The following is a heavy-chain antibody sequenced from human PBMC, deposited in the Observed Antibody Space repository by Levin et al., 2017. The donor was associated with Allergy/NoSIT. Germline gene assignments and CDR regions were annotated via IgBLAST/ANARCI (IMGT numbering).Heavy chain of an antibody. J-gene: IGHJ1*01. CDR1: GGSFSGYY. V-gene: IGHV4-34*01. Sequence: SQTLSLTCAVYGGSFSGYYWSWIRQPPGKGLEWIGEINHSGSTNYNPSLKSRVTISVDTSKNQFSLKLSSVTAADTAVYYCARGSGPWLFQHWGQGTLVTVSS. CDR2: INHSGST. D-gene: IGHD6-19*01. CDR3: ARGSGPWLFQH.